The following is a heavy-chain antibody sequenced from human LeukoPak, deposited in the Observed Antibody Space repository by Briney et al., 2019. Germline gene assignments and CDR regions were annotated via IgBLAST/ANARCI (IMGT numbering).Heavy chain of an antibody. V-gene: IGHV1-8*03. Sequence: ASVKVSCKASGYTFTSYDINWVRQATGQGLEWMGWMNPNSGNTGYAQKFQGRVTITRNTFISTAYMELSSLRSEDTAVYYCARGRAVYQLLSNWFDPWGQGTLVTVSS. D-gene: IGHD2-2*01. CDR2: MNPNSGNT. CDR1: GYTFTSYD. CDR3: ARGRAVYQLLSNWFDP. J-gene: IGHJ5*02.